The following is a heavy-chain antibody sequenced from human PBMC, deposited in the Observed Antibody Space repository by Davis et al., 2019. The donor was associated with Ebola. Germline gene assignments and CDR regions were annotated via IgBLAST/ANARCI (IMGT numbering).Heavy chain of an antibody. CDR3: TRTTVTTGDDY. J-gene: IGHJ4*02. CDR2: IRSKANSYAT. D-gene: IGHD4-17*01. V-gene: IGHV3-73*01. CDR1: GFTFSGSA. Sequence: GSLKISCAASGFTFSGSAMHWVRQASGKGLEWVGRIRSKANSYATAYAASVKGRFTISRDDSKNTAYLQMNSLKTEDTAVYYCTRTTVTTGDDYWGQGTLVTVSS.